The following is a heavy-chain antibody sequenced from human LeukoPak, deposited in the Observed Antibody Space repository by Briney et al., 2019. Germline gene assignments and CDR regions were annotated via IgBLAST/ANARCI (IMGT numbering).Heavy chain of an antibody. CDR2: IYYSGST. CDR3: AKDYSTSWWFHY. Sequence: TSETLSLTCTVSGGSVSSGSYYWSWIRQPPGKGLEWIGYIYYSGSTNYNPSLKSRVTISVDTSKNQFSLKLSSVTAADTAVYYCAKDYSTSWWFHYWGQGTLVTVSS. V-gene: IGHV4-61*01. CDR1: GGSVSSGSYY. J-gene: IGHJ4*02. D-gene: IGHD6-13*01.